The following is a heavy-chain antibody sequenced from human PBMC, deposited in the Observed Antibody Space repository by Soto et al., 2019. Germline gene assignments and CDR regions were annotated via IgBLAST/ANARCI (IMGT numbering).Heavy chain of an antibody. D-gene: IGHD6-19*01. CDR2: ISSSSSTI. Sequence: GGSLRLSCAASGFTFSSYSMNWVRQAPGKGLEWVSCISSSSSTIYYADSVKGRFTISRDNAKNSLYLQMNSLRAEDTAVYYCARGSEQWLAYDAFDIWGQGTMVTVSS. CDR3: ARGSEQWLAYDAFDI. V-gene: IGHV3-48*01. J-gene: IGHJ3*02. CDR1: GFTFSSYS.